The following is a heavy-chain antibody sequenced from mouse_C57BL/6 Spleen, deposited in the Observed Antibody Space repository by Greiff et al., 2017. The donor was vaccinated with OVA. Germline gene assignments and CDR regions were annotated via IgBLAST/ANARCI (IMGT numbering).Heavy chain of an antibody. CDR1: GYTFTSYW. CDR2: IHPNSGST. V-gene: IGHV1-64*01. Sequence: QVQLQQPGAELVKPGASVKLSCKASGYTFTSYWMHWVKQRPGQGLEWIGMIHPNSGSTNYNEKFKSKATLTVDKSSSTAYMQLSSLTSEDSAVYYWARGGDGSSPHYSAMDYWGQGTSVTVSS. J-gene: IGHJ4*01. CDR3: ARGGDGSSPHYSAMDY. D-gene: IGHD1-1*01.